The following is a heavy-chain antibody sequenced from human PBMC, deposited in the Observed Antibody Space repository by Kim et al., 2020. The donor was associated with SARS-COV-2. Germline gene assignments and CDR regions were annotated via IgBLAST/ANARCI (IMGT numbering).Heavy chain of an antibody. D-gene: IGHD1-7*01. CDR2: ISGSGGST. CDR1: GFTFSSYA. Sequence: GGSLRLSCAASGFTFSSYAMSWVRQAPGKGLEWVSAISGSGGSTYYADSVKGRFTISRDNSKNTLYLQMNSLRAEDTAVYYCANLPSPYNWNFRSTYYYYYGMDVWGQGTTVTVSS. CDR3: ANLPSPYNWNFRSTYYYYYGMDV. V-gene: IGHV3-23*01. J-gene: IGHJ6*02.